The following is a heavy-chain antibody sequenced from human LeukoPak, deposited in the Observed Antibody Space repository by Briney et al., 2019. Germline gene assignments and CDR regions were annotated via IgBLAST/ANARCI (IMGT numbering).Heavy chain of an antibody. Sequence: ASVKVSCKASGYTFTSYGISWVRQAPGQGLEWMGWISAYNGNTNYAQKLQGRVTMTTDTSTSTAYMELRSLRSDDTAVYYCARVRSSGSYWSFFDYWGQGALVTVSS. CDR3: ARVRSSGSYWSFFDY. J-gene: IGHJ4*02. D-gene: IGHD3-10*01. CDR1: GYTFTSYG. V-gene: IGHV1-18*01. CDR2: ISAYNGNT.